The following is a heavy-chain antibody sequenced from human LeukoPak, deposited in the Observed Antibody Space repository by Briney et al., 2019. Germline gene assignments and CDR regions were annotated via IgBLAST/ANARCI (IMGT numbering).Heavy chain of an antibody. D-gene: IGHD3-22*01. V-gene: IGHV3-21*06. Sequence: GESLKISCAASGFTFSSYSMNWVRQAPGKGLEWVSSIRSSSSYIYYADSVKGRFTISRDNANNSVYLQMNSLRAEDTAVYYCARDHYHDSSGYIPAGDAFDIWGQGTMVTVSS. CDR1: GFTFSSYS. CDR3: ARDHYHDSSGYIPAGDAFDI. J-gene: IGHJ3*02. CDR2: IRSSSSYI.